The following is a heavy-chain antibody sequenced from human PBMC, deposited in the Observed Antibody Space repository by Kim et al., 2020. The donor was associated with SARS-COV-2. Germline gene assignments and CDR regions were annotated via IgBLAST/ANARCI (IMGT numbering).Heavy chain of an antibody. J-gene: IGHJ4*02. Sequence: GGSLRLSCAASGFTFSDHHMDWVRQAPGKGLEWVGRTKRKSDSYTTLYAASVKGRFAISRDDSKNTLYLQMNILKTDDTAVYYCARGPPLGSNWGQGTLV. CDR1: GFTFSDHH. CDR3: ARGPPLGSN. D-gene: IGHD3-16*01. V-gene: IGHV3-72*01. CDR2: TKRKSDSYTT.